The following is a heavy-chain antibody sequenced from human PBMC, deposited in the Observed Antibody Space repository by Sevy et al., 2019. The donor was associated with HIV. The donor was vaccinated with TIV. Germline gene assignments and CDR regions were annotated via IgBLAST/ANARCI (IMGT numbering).Heavy chain of an antibody. D-gene: IGHD3-16*01. J-gene: IGHJ4*02. CDR1: GFILSANW. V-gene: IGHV3-7*01. CDR3: AHETFGRFES. CDR2: IKTDGSDK. Sequence: GGSLRLSCAASGFILSANWMNWVRQAPGKGLEWVANIKTDGSDKHYVYSVEGRFTISRDNAKNLLFLQMNSLRVEDTAVYYCAHETFGRFESWGQGTLVTVSS.